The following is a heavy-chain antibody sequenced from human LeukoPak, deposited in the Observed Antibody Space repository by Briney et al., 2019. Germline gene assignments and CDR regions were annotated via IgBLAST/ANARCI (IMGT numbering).Heavy chain of an antibody. CDR1: KFTFSNYG. D-gene: IGHD3-9*01. V-gene: IGHV3-30*18. Sequence: GGSLRLSCAASKFTFSNYGMHWVRQAPGKGLEWVAVISPDGSNKYYADSVKGRFTISRDNSKNTLYLQMNSLRAEDTAVYYCAKCPSGVLRYFAPIDYWGQGTLVTVSS. CDR3: AKCPSGVLRYFAPIDY. CDR2: ISPDGSNK. J-gene: IGHJ4*02.